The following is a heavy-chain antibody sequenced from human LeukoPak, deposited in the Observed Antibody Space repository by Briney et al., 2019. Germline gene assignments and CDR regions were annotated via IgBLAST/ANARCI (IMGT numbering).Heavy chain of an antibody. J-gene: IGHJ4*02. CDR2: IYHSGST. CDR3: ARGRLSYGGKSDY. D-gene: IGHD4-23*01. V-gene: IGHV4-38-2*02. CDR1: GYSISSGYY. Sequence: SETLSLTCTVSGYSISSGYYWGWIRQPPGKGLEWIGSIYHSGSTYYNPSLKSRVTISVDTSKNQFSLKLSSVTAADTAVYYCARGRLSYGGKSDYWGQGTLVTVSS.